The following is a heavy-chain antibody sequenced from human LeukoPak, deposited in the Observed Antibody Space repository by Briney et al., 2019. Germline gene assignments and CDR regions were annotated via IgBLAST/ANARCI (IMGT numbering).Heavy chain of an antibody. D-gene: IGHD2-21*02. V-gene: IGHV1-2*02. CDR2: INPNSGGT. Sequence: ASVKVSCKASGYTFTGYYMHWVRQAPGQGLEWMGWINPNSGGTDYAQKFQGRVTMTRDTSISTAYMELSRLRSDDTAVYYCARAPNCGGVCYRDYFDYWGQGTLVTVSS. J-gene: IGHJ4*02. CDR1: GYTFTGYY. CDR3: ARAPNCGGVCYRDYFDY.